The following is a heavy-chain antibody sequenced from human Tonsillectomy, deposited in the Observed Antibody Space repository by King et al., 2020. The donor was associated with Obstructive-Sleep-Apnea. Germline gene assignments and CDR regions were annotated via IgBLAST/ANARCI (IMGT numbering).Heavy chain of an antibody. D-gene: IGHD5-18*01. V-gene: IGHV4-34*01. J-gene: IGHJ6*02. CDR3: ARGGDGYGNIGMDV. CDR2: INDSGGT. Sequence: VQLQQWGAGLLKPSETLSLTCAVYGGSFSSYYWSWIRPSPGQGLEWSGEINDSGGTNYIPSLKSRVTITVDTSKNQFSLQLTSVTAADTAVFYCARGGDGYGNIGMDVWGQGTTVTVSS. CDR1: GGSFSSYY.